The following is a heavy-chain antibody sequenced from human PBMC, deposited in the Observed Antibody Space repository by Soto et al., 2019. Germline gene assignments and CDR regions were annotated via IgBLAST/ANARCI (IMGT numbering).Heavy chain of an antibody. CDR3: ANRGYGGNSLLDY. Sequence: QVQLVESGGGVVQPGRSLRLSCAASGFTFSSYGMHWVRQAPGKGLEWVAVISYDGSNKYYADSVKGRFTISRDNSKNTLYLQMNSLRAVYTAVYYCANRGYGGNSLLDYWGQGTLVTVSS. V-gene: IGHV3-30*18. D-gene: IGHD2-21*02. J-gene: IGHJ4*02. CDR1: GFTFSSYG. CDR2: ISYDGSNK.